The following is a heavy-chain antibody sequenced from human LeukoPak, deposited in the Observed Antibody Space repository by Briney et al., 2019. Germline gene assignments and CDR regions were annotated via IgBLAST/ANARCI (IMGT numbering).Heavy chain of an antibody. CDR1: GFTFSSYW. CDR3: ARDSGAGTPLDY. V-gene: IGHV3-74*01. CDR2: ITNDGGNS. J-gene: IGHJ4*02. D-gene: IGHD6-19*01. Sequence: GGSLRLSCAASGFTFSSYWMHWVRQAPGKGLVWVSRITNDGGNSGYADSVKGRFTTSRDSAKNTLSLQMNSLRADDTAVYYCARDSGAGTPLDYWGQGALVIVSS.